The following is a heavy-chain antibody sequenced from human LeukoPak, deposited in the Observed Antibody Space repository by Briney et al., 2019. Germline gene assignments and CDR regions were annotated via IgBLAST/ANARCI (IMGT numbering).Heavy chain of an antibody. CDR2: INPSGGST. J-gene: IGHJ4*02. Sequence: ASVKVSCKASGYTFTSYYMHWVRQAPGQGLEWMGIINPSGGSTSYAQKFQGRVTMTRDMSTSTVYMELSSLRSEDTAMYYCASTYDSSGCLDYWGQGTLVTVSS. CDR1: GYTFTSYY. D-gene: IGHD3-22*01. V-gene: IGHV1-46*01. CDR3: ASTYDSSGCLDY.